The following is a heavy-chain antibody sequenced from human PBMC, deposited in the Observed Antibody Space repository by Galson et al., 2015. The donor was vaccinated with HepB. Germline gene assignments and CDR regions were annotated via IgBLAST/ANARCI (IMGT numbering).Heavy chain of an antibody. CDR2: IYHRGAT. CDR3: ASHEYDFWSGYYAPTSYYYGMDV. Sequence: PPGKGLEWIGEIYHRGATNYKPSLKSRVIISLDKSKNQFSLNLSSVTAADTAVYYCASHEYDFWSGYYAPTSYYYGMDVWGQGTTVTVSS. J-gene: IGHJ6*02. V-gene: IGHV4-4*02. D-gene: IGHD3-3*01.